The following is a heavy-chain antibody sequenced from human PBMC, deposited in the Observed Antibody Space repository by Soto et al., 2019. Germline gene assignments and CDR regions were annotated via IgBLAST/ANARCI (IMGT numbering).Heavy chain of an antibody. CDR3: AILSSASRRAQFDY. CDR1: GFTFSSYA. J-gene: IGHJ4*02. D-gene: IGHD2-15*01. CDR2: ISYDGSNK. Sequence: GGSLRLSCAASGFTFSSYAMPWVRQAPGKGLEWVAVISYDGSNKYYADSVKGRFTISRDNSKNTLYLQMNSLRAEDTAVYYCAILSSASRRAQFDYWGQGTLVTVSS. V-gene: IGHV3-30-3*01.